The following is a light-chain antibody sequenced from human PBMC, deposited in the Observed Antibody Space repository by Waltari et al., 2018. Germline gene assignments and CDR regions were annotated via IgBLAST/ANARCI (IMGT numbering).Light chain of an antibody. CDR1: NIETKG. CDR3: QVWDSSSASVV. Sequence: YVLTQPPSVSVAPGDTASLTCGGRNIETKGVHVYQQKAGQAPVRVIYYDSDRPSGIPERFSGSNSGNTATLTISRVEAGDEADYYCQVWDSSSASVVFGDGSRLTVL. J-gene: IGLJ2*01. CDR2: YDS. V-gene: IGLV3-21*04.